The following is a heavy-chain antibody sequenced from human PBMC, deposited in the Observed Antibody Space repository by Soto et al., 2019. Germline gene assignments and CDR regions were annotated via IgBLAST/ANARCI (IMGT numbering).Heavy chain of an antibody. CDR3: ARGVQH. CDR1: GGSISSGGYH. J-gene: IGHJ1*01. Sequence: QVQLQESGPGLVKPSQTLSLTCTVSGGSISSGGYHWSWIRQHHGKGLEWIGYIYYSGSTYYNPYLKSRVTTSVDTSKNQFALKLSSVTAADTAVYYCARGVQHWGQGTLVTVSS. V-gene: IGHV4-31*03. CDR2: IYYSGST.